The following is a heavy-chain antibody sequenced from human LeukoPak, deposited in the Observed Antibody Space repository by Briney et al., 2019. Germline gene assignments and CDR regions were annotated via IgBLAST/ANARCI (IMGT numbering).Heavy chain of an antibody. CDR3: ARDSYNFNWHVPDSFDI. J-gene: IGHJ3*02. CDR2: LSHDSVNT. CDR1: GFTFDNYV. D-gene: IGHD1-1*01. Sequence: GGSLRLSCAASGFTFDNYVMNWVRQAPGKGLEWVASLSHDSVNTYYAESVSGRFTISRDNSKNTVFLQMNSLRAEDTALYYCARDSYNFNWHVPDSFDIWGLGKSVPVSS. V-gene: IGHV3-23*01.